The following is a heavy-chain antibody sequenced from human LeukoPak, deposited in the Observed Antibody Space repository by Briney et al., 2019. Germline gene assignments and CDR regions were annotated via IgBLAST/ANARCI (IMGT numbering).Heavy chain of an antibody. D-gene: IGHD6-13*01. Sequence: ASVKVSCKASGYTFTSYYMHWVRQAPGQGLEWMGGIIPIFGTANYAQKFQGRVTITADKSTSTAYMELSSLRSEDTAVYYCARHSGSSPYYFDYWGQGTLVTVSS. CDR2: IIPIFGTA. V-gene: IGHV1-69*06. CDR1: GYTFTSYY. J-gene: IGHJ4*02. CDR3: ARHSGSSPYYFDY.